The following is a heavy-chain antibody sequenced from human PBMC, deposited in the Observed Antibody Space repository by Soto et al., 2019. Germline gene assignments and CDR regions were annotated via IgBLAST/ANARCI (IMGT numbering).Heavy chain of an antibody. D-gene: IGHD3-10*01. V-gene: IGHV3-7*01. CDR2: IKLDAREQ. J-gene: IGHJ4*01. CDR1: GFTFSFYW. CDR3: ARDPEYGSSTSVNHYHDF. Sequence: GGSRRLSCAASGFTFSFYWMSWVRQAPGKGLEWLGTIKLDAREQKYVDSVKGRFTMSRDNAKNSLYLHMDSLRAEDTAVYYCARDPEYGSSTSVNHYHDFWGRGTLVTVSS.